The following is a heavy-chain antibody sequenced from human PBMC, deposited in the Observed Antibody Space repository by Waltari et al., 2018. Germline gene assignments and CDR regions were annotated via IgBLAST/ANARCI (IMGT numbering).Heavy chain of an antibody. CDR1: GYTFTSYD. D-gene: IGHD3-3*01. Sequence: QVQLVQSGAEVKKPGASVKVSCKASGYTFTSYDINWVRRATGQGLEWMGWMNPNSGNTGYAQKFQGRVTMTRNTSISTAYMELSSLRSEDTAVYYCARFPYYDFWSGYFDGMDVWGQGTTVTVSS. J-gene: IGHJ6*02. CDR3: ARFPYYDFWSGYFDGMDV. V-gene: IGHV1-8*01. CDR2: MNPNSGNT.